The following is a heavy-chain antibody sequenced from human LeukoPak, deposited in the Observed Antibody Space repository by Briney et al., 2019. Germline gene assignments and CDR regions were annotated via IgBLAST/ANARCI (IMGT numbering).Heavy chain of an antibody. J-gene: IGHJ4*02. CDR2: IRYDGSNK. CDR1: GFTFSSYG. Sequence: PGGSLRLSCAASGFTFSSYGMHWVRQAPGKGLEWVAFIRYDGSNKYYADSVKGRFTISRDNSKNSLYLQMNSLRAEDTAVYYCARGPRLRTSHLSYFDYWGQGTLVTVSS. V-gene: IGHV3-30*02. D-gene: IGHD2-2*01. CDR3: ARGPRLRTSHLSYFDY.